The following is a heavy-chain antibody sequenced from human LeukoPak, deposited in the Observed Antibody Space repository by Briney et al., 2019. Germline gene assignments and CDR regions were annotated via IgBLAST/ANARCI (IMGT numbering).Heavy chain of an antibody. CDR1: GGSFSGYY. D-gene: IGHD3-22*01. V-gene: IGHV4-34*01. CDR3: ARVIITTAPPGYEYYFDY. J-gene: IGHJ4*02. CDR2: INHSGST. Sequence: SETLSLTCAVYGGSFSGYYWSWIRQPPGKGLEWIGEINHSGSTNYNPSLKSRVTISVDTSKNQFSLKLSSVTAADTAVYYCARVIITTAPPGYEYYFDYWGQGTLVTVSS.